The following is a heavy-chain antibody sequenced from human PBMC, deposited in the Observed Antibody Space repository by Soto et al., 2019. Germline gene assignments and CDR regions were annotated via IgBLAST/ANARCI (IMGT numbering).Heavy chain of an antibody. CDR3: AKDPKSTVRFTWFDP. CDR2: ISGGGSGT. J-gene: IGHJ5*02. V-gene: IGHV3-23*01. CDR1: GFTFGSYA. D-gene: IGHD2-8*02. Sequence: EMQLSESGGGLVQPGGSLRLSCAASGFTFGSYAMSWVRQAPGKGLEWVAAISGGGSGTYYADSVKGRFTISRDNSKKTLFLQMNSLRVEDTAIYYCAKDPKSTVRFTWFDPGGQGTLVTVSS.